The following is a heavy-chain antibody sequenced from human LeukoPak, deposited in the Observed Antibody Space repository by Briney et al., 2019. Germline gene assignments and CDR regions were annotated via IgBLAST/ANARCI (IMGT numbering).Heavy chain of an antibody. J-gene: IGHJ5*02. CDR3: ARSGGNYGVLGPNWFDP. Sequence: PSETLSLTYTVSGGSISSYYWSWLRQPPGEGVGWIGYIYYSGSTNYNHSLKSRVTISVDTSKNQFSLKLSSVTAADTAVYYCARSGGNYGVLGPNWFDPWGQGTLVTVSS. V-gene: IGHV4-59*01. CDR1: GGSISSYY. CDR2: IYYSGST. D-gene: IGHD4-23*01.